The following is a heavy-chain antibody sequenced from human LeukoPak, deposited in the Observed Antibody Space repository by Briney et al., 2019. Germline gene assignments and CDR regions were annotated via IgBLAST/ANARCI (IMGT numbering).Heavy chain of an antibody. D-gene: IGHD3-22*01. Sequence: GGTLRLSCAASGFTFSTYGMSWVRQAPGKGLEWVSAISGSSGVTTYYADSVKGRFTISRDNSKNTLYLQMNSLRVDDTAVYYCARVFDSSGYRYYYYMDVWGKGTTVTVSS. CDR3: ARVFDSSGYRYYYYMDV. CDR2: ISGSSGVTT. J-gene: IGHJ6*03. V-gene: IGHV3-23*01. CDR1: GFTFSTYG.